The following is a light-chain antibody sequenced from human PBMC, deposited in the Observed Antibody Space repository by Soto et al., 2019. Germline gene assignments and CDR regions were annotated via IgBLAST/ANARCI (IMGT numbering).Light chain of an antibody. CDR2: GST. CDR3: QQYNTWTWT. CDR1: QNVDSTY. V-gene: IGKV3-20*01. J-gene: IGKJ1*01. Sequence: DIVLTQSPGTLSLSPGERATLSCRASQNVDSTYLAWYQQKPGQAPRLVIYGSTRRAPGVPDRFSGSGSGTDFTLTISRLDPEDFAIYYCQQYNTWTWTFGQGTKVEVK.